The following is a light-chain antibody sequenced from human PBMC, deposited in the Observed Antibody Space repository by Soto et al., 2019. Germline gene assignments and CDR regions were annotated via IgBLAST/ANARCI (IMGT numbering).Light chain of an antibody. Sequence: DIPMTQSPSSLSASVGDRVTITCRARQSISSYLNWYQQKPGKAPKLLIYAASSLQSGVPSRFSGSGSGTDFTLTISSLQPEDFATYYCQQSYSTPPWTFGQGTKVEIK. V-gene: IGKV1-39*01. CDR1: QSISSY. CDR3: QQSYSTPPWT. J-gene: IGKJ1*01. CDR2: AAS.